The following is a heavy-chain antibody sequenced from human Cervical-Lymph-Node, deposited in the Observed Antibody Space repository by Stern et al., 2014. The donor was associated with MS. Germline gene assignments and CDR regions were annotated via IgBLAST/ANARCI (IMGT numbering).Heavy chain of an antibody. J-gene: IGHJ4*02. CDR3: ARDTSSPERSDW. D-gene: IGHD1-1*01. V-gene: IGHV3-53*01. CDR1: GFTVSRDY. Sequence: EVQLVESGGGVIQPGGSLRLSCTASGFTVSRDYMTLVRQAPGKVLEWVSLITNVGSTFYTDSVKGRFTISRDDSKNTVYLHMTSLRAEDTAMYYCARDTSSPERSDWWGQGTLVTVSS. CDR2: ITNVGST.